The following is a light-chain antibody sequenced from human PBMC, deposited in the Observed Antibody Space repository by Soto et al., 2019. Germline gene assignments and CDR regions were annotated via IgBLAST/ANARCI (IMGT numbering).Light chain of an antibody. J-gene: IGKJ1*01. Sequence: EIGLTQSPGTLSLSPGERATLSCRASQSVSSSYLAWYQQKPGQALRLLIDGASSRATGIPDRFSGSESGTDFTLTISSLEPEDFAVYYCQQYGSSPPSFGHGTKVDIK. V-gene: IGKV3-20*01. CDR2: GAS. CDR3: QQYGSSPPS. CDR1: QSVSSSY.